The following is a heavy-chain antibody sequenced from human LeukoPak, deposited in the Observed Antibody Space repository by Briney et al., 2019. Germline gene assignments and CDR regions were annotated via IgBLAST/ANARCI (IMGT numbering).Heavy chain of an antibody. D-gene: IGHD3-22*01. CDR2: IYSTGTT. V-gene: IGHV4-4*07. CDR1: GDSINTYY. Sequence: SETLSLTCTVSGDSINTYYWDWIRQPAGKGLEWIGRIYSTGTTYYNPSLKSRVTTSLDTSKKHLSLKLSSMTAADTAVYCCANTRKYHYGSSGYYTAFDYWGQGTLVTVSS. J-gene: IGHJ4*02. CDR3: ANTRKYHYGSSGYYTAFDY.